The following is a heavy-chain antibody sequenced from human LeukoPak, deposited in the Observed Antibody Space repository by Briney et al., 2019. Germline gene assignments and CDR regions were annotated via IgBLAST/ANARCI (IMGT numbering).Heavy chain of an antibody. D-gene: IGHD3-10*01. V-gene: IGHV3-23*01. CDR2: ISGSGGST. Sequence: GGSLRLSCAASGFTFSSYGMSWVRQAPGKGLEWVSAISGSGGSTYYADSVKGRFTISRDNSKNTLYLQMNSLRAEDTAVYYCAKVRNTMVRGVIIKGDYFDYWSQGTLVTVSS. J-gene: IGHJ4*02. CDR1: GFTFSSYG. CDR3: AKVRNTMVRGVIIKGDYFDY.